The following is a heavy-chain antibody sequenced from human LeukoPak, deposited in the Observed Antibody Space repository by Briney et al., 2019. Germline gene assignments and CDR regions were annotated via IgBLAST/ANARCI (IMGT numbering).Heavy chain of an antibody. CDR1: GFTFSPFW. CDR3: ARDLGFGGRSVDAFDL. V-gene: IGHV3-7*01. D-gene: IGHD1-26*01. CDR2: IKQDGSET. Sequence: GGSLRLSCSTSGFTFSPFWIIWVRQAPGKGLEWVANIKQDGSETYYVDSVKGRFTISRDNAKKSLYLQMNSLRPEDAAMYYCARDLGFGGRSVDAFDLWGQGTMVTVSS. J-gene: IGHJ3*01.